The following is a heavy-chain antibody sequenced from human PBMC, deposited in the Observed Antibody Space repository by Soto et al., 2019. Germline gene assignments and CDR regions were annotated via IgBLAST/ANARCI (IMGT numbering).Heavy chain of an antibody. V-gene: IGHV3-33*01. CDR1: GFMFTNHG. Sequence: PGGSLRLSCAASGFMFTNHGMHWVRQAPGKGLEWVSGICSDGNKRYYADSVKGRFTISRDTAKNSLYLQMNSLRAEDTALYYCARRNAKYQLLGAWFDPWGQGTLVTVSS. CDR2: ICSDGNKR. CDR3: ARRNAKYQLLGAWFDP. J-gene: IGHJ5*02. D-gene: IGHD2-2*01.